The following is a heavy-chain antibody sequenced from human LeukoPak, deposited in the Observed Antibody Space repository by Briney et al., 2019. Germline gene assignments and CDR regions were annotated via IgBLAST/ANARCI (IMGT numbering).Heavy chain of an antibody. CDR1: GGSISPYY. V-gene: IGHV4-59*01. CDR2: IYYSGST. CDR3: ARASDYVWGSYRSYYFDY. D-gene: IGHD3-16*02. Sequence: SETLSLTCTVSGGSISPYYWSWIRQPPGKGLEWIGYIYYSGSTNYNPSLKSRVTIPVDTSKNQFSLKLSSVTAADTAVYYCARASDYVWGSYRSYYFDYWGQGTLVTVSS. J-gene: IGHJ4*02.